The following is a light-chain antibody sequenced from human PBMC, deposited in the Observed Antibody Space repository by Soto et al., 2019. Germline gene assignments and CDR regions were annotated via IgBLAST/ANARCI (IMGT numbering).Light chain of an antibody. CDR3: QTWGTGILD. CDR1: SRHSSYA. J-gene: IGLJ2*01. V-gene: IGLV4-69*01. CDR2: LNSDGRH. Sequence: QPVLTQSPSASASLGASVKLTCTLSSRHSSYAIAWHQQQPEKGPRYLMKLNSDGRHTKGDGIPDRFSGSSSGTERYLTISSLQSEDEADYYCQTWGTGILDFGGGTKLTVL.